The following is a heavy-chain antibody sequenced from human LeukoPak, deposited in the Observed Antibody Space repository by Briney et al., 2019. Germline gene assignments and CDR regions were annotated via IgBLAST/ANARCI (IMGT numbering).Heavy chain of an antibody. Sequence: PSETLSLTCTVSGGSISSYYWSWIRQPPGKVLEWIGYIYYSGNTNYNPSLKSRVTISVDTSKNQFSLKLNSVTAADTAVYYCARVRKGITMVRGVFDSWGQGTLVTVSS. V-gene: IGHV4-59*01. D-gene: IGHD3-10*01. J-gene: IGHJ4*02. CDR3: ARVRKGITMVRGVFDS. CDR1: GGSISSYY. CDR2: IYYSGNT.